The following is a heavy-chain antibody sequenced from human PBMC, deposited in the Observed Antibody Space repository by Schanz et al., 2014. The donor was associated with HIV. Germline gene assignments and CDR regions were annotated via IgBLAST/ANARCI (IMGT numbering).Heavy chain of an antibody. J-gene: IGHJ6*02. V-gene: IGHV3-30*18. CDR2: ISYDGSNK. CDR1: GFTFSSYG. D-gene: IGHD1-7*01. Sequence: QVQLVESGGGVVQPGRSLRLSCAVSGFTFSSYGMHWVRQVPGKGLEWVAVISYDGSNKYYADSVKGRFTISRDNSKNTLYLQMNSLRAEDTAVYYCAKDRITGTTGVPYYYYGMDVWGQGTTVTVSS. CDR3: AKDRITGTTGVPYYYYGMDV.